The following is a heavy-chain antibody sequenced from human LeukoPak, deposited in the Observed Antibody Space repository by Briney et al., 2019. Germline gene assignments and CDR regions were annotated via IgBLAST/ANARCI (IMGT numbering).Heavy chain of an antibody. Sequence: SQTLSLTCTVSGGSISCGDYYWSWIRQPPGKGLKWIGYIFYSGSTYYNPSLKSRVTISVDTSKNQFSLKLSSVTAADTAVYYCARSGLGDYVWGSYRQEHDYFDYWGQGTLVTVSS. CDR2: IFYSGST. V-gene: IGHV4-30-4*01. D-gene: IGHD3-16*02. CDR3: ARSGLGDYVWGSYRQEHDYFDY. J-gene: IGHJ4*02. CDR1: GGSISCGDYY.